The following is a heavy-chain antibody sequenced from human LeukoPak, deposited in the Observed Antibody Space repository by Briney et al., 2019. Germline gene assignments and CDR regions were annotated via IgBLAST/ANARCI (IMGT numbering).Heavy chain of an antibody. D-gene: IGHD4-23*01. CDR3: ARCTVPWWYLRGMDV. J-gene: IGHJ6*02. CDR2: ISYDGSTK. V-gene: IGHV3-30*04. CDR1: GFTFSNYV. Sequence: PGGSLRLSCAASGFTFSNYVMHWVRQAPGKGLEWVTVISYDGSTKNDADSVKGRFTISRDNSKNTVFLEMNSLRPEDTAVYCCARCTVPWWYLRGMDVWGRGTTVTVSS.